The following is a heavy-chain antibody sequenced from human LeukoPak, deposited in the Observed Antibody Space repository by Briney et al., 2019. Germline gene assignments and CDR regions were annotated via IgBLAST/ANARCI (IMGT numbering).Heavy chain of an antibody. CDR1: GFTFSSYA. J-gene: IGHJ4*02. CDR3: AKPAKTDYADY. V-gene: IGHV3-23*01. D-gene: IGHD1-14*01. CDR2: ISGSGGTT. Sequence: GGSLRLSCAASGFTFSSYAMNWVRQAPGRGLEWVSAISGSGGTTYYADSVKGRFTISRDNSKNTLYLQMNSLRAADTALYYCAKPAKTDYADYWGQGTLVTVSS.